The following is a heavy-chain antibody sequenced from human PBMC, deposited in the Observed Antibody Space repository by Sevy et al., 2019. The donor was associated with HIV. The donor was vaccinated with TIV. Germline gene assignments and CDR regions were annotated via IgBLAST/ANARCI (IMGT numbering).Heavy chain of an antibody. V-gene: IGHV4-59*01. D-gene: IGHD2-2*03. Sequence: SETLSLTCTVSGGSISSYYWSWIRQPPGKGLEWIGYIYYSGSTNYNPSLKSRVTISVDTSKNQFSLKLSSVTAADTAVYYCARGGGGYCSSTSCPRNYYYYGMDVWGQGTTVTVSS. J-gene: IGHJ6*02. CDR2: IYYSGST. CDR1: GGSISSYY. CDR3: ARGGGGYCSSTSCPRNYYYYGMDV.